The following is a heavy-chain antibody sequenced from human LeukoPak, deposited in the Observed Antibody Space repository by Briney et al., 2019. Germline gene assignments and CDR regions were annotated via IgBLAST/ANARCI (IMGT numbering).Heavy chain of an antibody. CDR1: GYTFTGYY. CDR3: ARVISGYVLSFDI. CDR2: INPNSGGT. Sequence: GASVKVSCKASGYTFTGYYMHWVPQAPGQGLEWMGWINPNSGGTNYAQKFQGRVTMTRGTSISTAYMEMSRLRSDDTAVYYCARVISGYVLSFDIWGQGTMVTVSS. J-gene: IGHJ3*02. D-gene: IGHD5-12*01. V-gene: IGHV1-2*02.